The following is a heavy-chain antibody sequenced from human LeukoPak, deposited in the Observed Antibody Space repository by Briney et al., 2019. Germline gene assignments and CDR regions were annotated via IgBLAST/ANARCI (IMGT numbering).Heavy chain of an antibody. CDR2: IRIGGGGT. V-gene: IGHV3-23*01. CDR1: GFDLSTYA. D-gene: IGHD6-13*01. J-gene: IGHJ5*02. Sequence: GGSLRLSCAASGFDLSTYAMTWVRQAPAKGLERVSSIRIGGGGTYYAGSVKGRFTISRDNSENTLHLQMNNLRVGDTAKYFCARCMVLSQGWCNWFDPWGQGTLVTASS. CDR3: ARCMVLSQGWCNWFDP.